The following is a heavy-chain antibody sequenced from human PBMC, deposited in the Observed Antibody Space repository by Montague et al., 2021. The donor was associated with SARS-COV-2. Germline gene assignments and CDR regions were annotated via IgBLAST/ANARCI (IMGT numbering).Heavy chain of an antibody. D-gene: IGHD3-22*01. J-gene: IGHJ4*02. Sequence: SLRLSCAASGFTFSSYEMNWLRQAPGKGPEWVSYISSSGITIYYADSMKGRFTISRDNAKNSLYLQMSSLRAEDTAVYYCARDNYYYDTSGYPDYWGQGTLVTVSS. CDR2: ISSSGITI. V-gene: IGHV3-48*03. CDR3: ARDNYYYDTSGYPDY. CDR1: GFTFSSYE.